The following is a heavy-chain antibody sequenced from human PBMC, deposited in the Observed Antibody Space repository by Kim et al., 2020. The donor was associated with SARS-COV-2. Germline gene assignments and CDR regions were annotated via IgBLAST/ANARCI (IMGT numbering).Heavy chain of an antibody. V-gene: IGHV3-21*01. CDR2: ITSAGDI. D-gene: IGHD3-16*01. Sequence: GGSLRLSCAASGFSFSSYSMNWVRQAPGKGLEWVSCITSAGDIFYADAVKGRFTMSRDNGKNSLYLQMNSLRAEDTAVYYCAGARPRGGDVPGGIWNWF. CDR3: AGARPRGGDVPGGIWNWF. J-gene: IGHJ5*01. CDR1: GFSFSSYS.